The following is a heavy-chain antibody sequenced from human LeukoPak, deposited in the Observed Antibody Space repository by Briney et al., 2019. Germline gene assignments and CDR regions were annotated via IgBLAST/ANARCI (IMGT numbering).Heavy chain of an antibody. CDR2: IYYSGST. D-gene: IGHD6-19*01. V-gene: IGHV4-59*12. CDR1: GGSISSYY. Sequence: SETLSLTCTVSGGSISSYYWSWIRQPPGKGLEWIGYIYYSGSTNYNPSLKSRVTMSVDTSKSQFSLKLSSVTAADTAVYYCAREGYSTGWYPDYWGQGTLVTVSS. J-gene: IGHJ4*02. CDR3: AREGYSTGWYPDY.